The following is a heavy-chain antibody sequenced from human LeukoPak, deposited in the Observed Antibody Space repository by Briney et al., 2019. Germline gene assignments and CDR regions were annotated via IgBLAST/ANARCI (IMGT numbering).Heavy chain of an antibody. CDR1: GYTFTRNG. Sequence: ASVTVSCKASGYTFTRNGITWVRQAPGQGLAWMGWISAHNDNTKYAQKLQGRVTMTTETSTNTAYMELRSLTSDDTAVYYCAGDGPRYCSGGICYSDHWGQGTLVTVSS. V-gene: IGHV1-18*01. CDR2: ISAHNDNT. D-gene: IGHD2-15*01. CDR3: AGDGPRYCSGGICYSDH. J-gene: IGHJ4*02.